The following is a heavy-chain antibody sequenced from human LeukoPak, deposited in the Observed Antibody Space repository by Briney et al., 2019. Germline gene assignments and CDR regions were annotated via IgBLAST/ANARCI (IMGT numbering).Heavy chain of an antibody. V-gene: IGHV3-23*01. CDR3: AKDAVDSGSYPLYWYFDL. D-gene: IGHD1-26*01. J-gene: IGHJ2*01. CDR2: ISGSGGST. Sequence: GGSLRLSCAASGFTFSSYAMSWVRQAPGKGLEWVSAISGSGGSTYYADSVKGRFTISRDNSKNTLYLQMNSLRAEDTAVYYCAKDAVDSGSYPLYWYFDLWGRGTLVTVSS. CDR1: GFTFSSYA.